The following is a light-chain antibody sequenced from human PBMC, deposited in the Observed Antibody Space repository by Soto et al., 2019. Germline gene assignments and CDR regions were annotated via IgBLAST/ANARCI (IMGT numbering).Light chain of an antibody. V-gene: IGLV1-44*01. CDR2: SSD. CDR3: AAWDASLKGYV. CDR1: SSNIGSNT. Sequence: QSVLTQPPSASGTPGQRVTISCSGSSSNIGSNTVDWYRQLPGTAPKLLINSSDQRPSGVPDRFSGSKSGTSASLAISGPQSEDEAEYYCAAWDASLKGYVFGTGTKLTVL. J-gene: IGLJ1*01.